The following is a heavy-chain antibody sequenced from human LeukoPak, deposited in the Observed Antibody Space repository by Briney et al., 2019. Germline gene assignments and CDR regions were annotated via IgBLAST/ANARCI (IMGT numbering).Heavy chain of an antibody. V-gene: IGHV4-39*01. Sequence: PSETLSLTCTVSGGSISSSSYYWGWIRQPPGKGLEWIGSIYYSGSTYYNPSLKSRVTISVDTSKNQFSLKLSSVTAADTAVYYCARRPWGGYYRHYYYYYYGMDVRGQGTTVTVSS. CDR2: IYYSGST. J-gene: IGHJ6*02. CDR3: ARRPWGGYYRHYYYYYYGMDV. D-gene: IGHD3-3*01. CDR1: GGSISSSSYY.